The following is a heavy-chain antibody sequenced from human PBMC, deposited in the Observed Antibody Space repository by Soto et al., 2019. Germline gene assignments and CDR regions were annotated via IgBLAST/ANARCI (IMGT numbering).Heavy chain of an antibody. D-gene: IGHD3-10*01. J-gene: IGHJ4*02. V-gene: IGHV3-23*01. CDR1: GFTFTTYA. CDR3: ARGGYFDY. Sequence: EVQLLESGGGLVQPGGSLRLSCAASGFTFTTYAMNWVRQAPGKGLEWVSALSGSNGATYYADSVKGRFTISRDNSKNTLYLQMNSLRADDTAVYYCARGGYFDYWGQGTLVTVSS. CDR2: LSGSNGAT.